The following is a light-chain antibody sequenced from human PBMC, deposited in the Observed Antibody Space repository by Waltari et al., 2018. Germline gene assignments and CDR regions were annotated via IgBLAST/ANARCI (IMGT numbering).Light chain of an antibody. CDR2: DVT. CDR3: TLKRGSNTVV. CDR1: SRHFAVYTY. Sequence: QSALTQPASVSGSPGQSIPISCTGASRHFAVYTYVCWYQQHPGKAPKLIIYDVTNRPSGVSTRFSGSKSGTTASLTISGLRAEDEAEYYCTLKRGSNTVVFGGGTKLTVL. V-gene: IGLV2-14*01. J-gene: IGLJ2*01.